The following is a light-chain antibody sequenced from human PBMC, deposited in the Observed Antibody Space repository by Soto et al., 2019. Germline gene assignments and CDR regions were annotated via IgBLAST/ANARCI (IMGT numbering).Light chain of an antibody. V-gene: IGKV3-11*01. Sequence: EIVLTQSPATLSLSPGERATLSCRASQSVSSYLALYQQKPGQAPRLLIYDASNRATGIPARFSGSGSGTDFTLTVSSLEPEYFAVYYCQQRGNWPLTFGGGTKVEIK. CDR1: QSVSSY. J-gene: IGKJ4*01. CDR3: QQRGNWPLT. CDR2: DAS.